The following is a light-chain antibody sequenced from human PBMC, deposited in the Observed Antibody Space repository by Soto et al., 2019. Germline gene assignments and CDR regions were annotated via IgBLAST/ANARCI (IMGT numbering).Light chain of an antibody. CDR2: LGD. V-gene: IGLV1-47*02. CDR1: TSNIGTFY. Sequence: QSVLTQPPSASSTPGQTVTISCSGSTSNIGTFYVYWYKHPPGPAPKLLIYLGDQRASGVSDRFSGSKSGTSASLAINGLRSDDEADYYCAAWDDNLNAYVFGSGTKLTVL. J-gene: IGLJ1*01. CDR3: AAWDDNLNAYV.